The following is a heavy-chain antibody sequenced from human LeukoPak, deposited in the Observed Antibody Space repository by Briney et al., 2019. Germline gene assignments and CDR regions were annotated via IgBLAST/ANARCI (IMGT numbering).Heavy chain of an antibody. Sequence: VASVKVSCKASGYTFTSYDISWVRQATGQGLEWMGWMNPNSGNTGYAQKFQGRVTMTRNTSISTAYMELSSLRSEDTAVYYCASHFSPESYSSSYYYYYGMDVWGQGTTVTVSS. V-gene: IGHV1-8*01. CDR3: ASHFSPESYSSSYYYYYGMDV. CDR2: MNPNSGNT. J-gene: IGHJ6*02. CDR1: GYTFTSYD. D-gene: IGHD6-13*01.